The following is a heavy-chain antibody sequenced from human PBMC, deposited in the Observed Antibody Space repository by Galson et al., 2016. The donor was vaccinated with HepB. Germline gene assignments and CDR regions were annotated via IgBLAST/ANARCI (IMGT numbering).Heavy chain of an antibody. CDR2: ISAYKGDT. D-gene: IGHD3-22*01. Sequence: SVKVSCKASGYTFTRYGISWVRQAPGQGLEWMGWISAYKGDTNYAQSLQGRVTVTTDTSTSTAYMELRSLRSDDTAVYFCARDRFYGNSGYYYESEYWGQGTLITVSS. J-gene: IGHJ4*02. V-gene: IGHV1-18*01. CDR3: ARDRFYGNSGYYYESEY. CDR1: GYTFTRYG.